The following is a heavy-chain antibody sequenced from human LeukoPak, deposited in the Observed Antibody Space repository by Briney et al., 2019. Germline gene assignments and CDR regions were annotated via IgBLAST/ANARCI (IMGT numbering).Heavy chain of an antibody. CDR1: GYTFTSYA. Sequence: GASVKVSCKASGYTFTSYAMNWVRQAPGQGLGWMGWINTNTGNPTYAQGFTGRFVFSLDTSVSTAYLQISSLKAEDTAVYYCARVLHYYDSSGYYDYWGQGTLVTVSS. CDR2: INTNTGNP. J-gene: IGHJ4*02. CDR3: ARVLHYYDSSGYYDY. V-gene: IGHV7-4-1*02. D-gene: IGHD3-22*01.